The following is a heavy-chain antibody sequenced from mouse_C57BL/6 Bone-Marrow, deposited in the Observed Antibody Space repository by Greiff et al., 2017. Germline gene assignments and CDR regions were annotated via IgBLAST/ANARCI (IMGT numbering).Heavy chain of an antibody. Sequence: DVQLVESGGDLVKPGGSLKLSCAASGFTFSSYGMSWVRQTPDTRLEWVATISSGGSYTYYPDSVKGRFTLSRDNAKNTLYLQMSSLQSEDTAMXYCARRSGTIPYFDYWGQGTTLTVSS. CDR2: ISSGGSYT. CDR1: GFTFSSYG. J-gene: IGHJ2*01. V-gene: IGHV5-6*01. CDR3: ARRSGTIPYFDY. D-gene: IGHD2-14*01.